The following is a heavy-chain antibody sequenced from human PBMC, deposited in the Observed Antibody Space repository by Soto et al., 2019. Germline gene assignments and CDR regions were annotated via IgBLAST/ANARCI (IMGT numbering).Heavy chain of an antibody. Sequence: EVHLVESWGGLVQPGWPLRLSCAASGVTFSDHYMDWVREAPGEGLELVARIKNNANSSAIKYAASVTSRFTISRDNSTNSLYLQMNSLRTEDTASYYCVRVKRGTQPLKAFDAWGQGTMVTVSS. J-gene: IGHJ3*01. CDR1: GVTFSDHY. V-gene: IGHV3-72*01. CDR3: VRVKRGTQPLKAFDA. D-gene: IGHD7-27*01. CDR2: IKNNANSSAI.